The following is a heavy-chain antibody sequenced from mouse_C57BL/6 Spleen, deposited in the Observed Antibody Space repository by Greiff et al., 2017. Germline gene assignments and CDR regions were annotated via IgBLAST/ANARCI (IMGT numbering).Heavy chain of an antibody. J-gene: IGHJ2*01. D-gene: IGHD2-1*01. CDR2: INPNNGGT. V-gene: IGHV1-26*01. Sequence: VQLQQSGPELVKPGASVTISCKASGYTFTDYYMNWVKQSHGKSLEWIGDINPNNGGTSYNQKFKGKATLTVDKSSSTAYMELRSLTSEDSAVYYCARSRGNYGFFYFDYWGQGTTLTVSS. CDR3: ARSRGNYGFFYFDY. CDR1: GYTFTDYY.